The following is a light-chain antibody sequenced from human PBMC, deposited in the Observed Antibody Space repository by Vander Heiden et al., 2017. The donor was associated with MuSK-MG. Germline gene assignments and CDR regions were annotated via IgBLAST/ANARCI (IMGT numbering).Light chain of an antibody. J-gene: IGKJ5*01. CDR1: QGVSSY. CDR2: DAS. Sequence: EIVLTQSPATLSLSPGERATLSCRASQGVSSYLAWYQQKPGQAPRLLIYDASNRATGIPARFSGSGPGTDFTLTISSLEPEDFAVYYCQQRSNCQSTVGQGTRLEIK. V-gene: IGKV3D-11*01. CDR3: QQRSNCQST.